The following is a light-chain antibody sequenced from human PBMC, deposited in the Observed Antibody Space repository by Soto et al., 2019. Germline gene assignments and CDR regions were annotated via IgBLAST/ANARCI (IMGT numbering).Light chain of an antibody. CDR1: SSNIGSNT. CDR3: AAWDDSLSAVV. V-gene: IGLV1-44*01. J-gene: IGLJ2*01. CDR2: SNN. Sequence: QSVLTQPPSASGTPGQRVTISCSGSSSNIGSNTVNWYQQLPGTAPKLLIYSNNQRPSGVPDRFSGSKSGTSASLAISGLQSEHEADYYCAAWDDSLSAVVFGGGTKLTVL.